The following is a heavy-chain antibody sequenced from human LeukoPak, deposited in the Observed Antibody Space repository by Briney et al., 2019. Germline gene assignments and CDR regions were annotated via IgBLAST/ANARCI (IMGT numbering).Heavy chain of an antibody. J-gene: IGHJ4*02. Sequence: PGGSLRLSCAASGFTFSSYAMSWVRQTPGKGLVWVSRINSDGINTSYADSVKGRFTISRDNVKNTLYLQMNSLRAEDTAVYYCARSDILTGYFRPPFDYWGQGTLVTVSS. CDR1: GFTFSSYA. V-gene: IGHV3-74*01. CDR3: ARSDILTGYFRPPFDY. CDR2: INSDGINT. D-gene: IGHD3-9*01.